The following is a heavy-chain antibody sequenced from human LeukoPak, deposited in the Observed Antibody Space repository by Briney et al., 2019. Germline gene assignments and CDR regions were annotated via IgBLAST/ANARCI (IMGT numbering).Heavy chain of an antibody. J-gene: IGHJ4*02. V-gene: IGHV3-7*01. CDR1: GFVFRNYF. CDR2: IKNDGSEK. CDR3: AKDQGGSIAVAGTVRY. Sequence: GGSLRLSCAASGFVFRNYFMSWVRQAPGKGLEWVASIKNDGSEKYYVDSVRGRYTISRDNSKNTLYLQMNSLRAEDTAVYYCAKDQGGSIAVAGTVRYWGQGTLVTVSS. D-gene: IGHD6-19*01.